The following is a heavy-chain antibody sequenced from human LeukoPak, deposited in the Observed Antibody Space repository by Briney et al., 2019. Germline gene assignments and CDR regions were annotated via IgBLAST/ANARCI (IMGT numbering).Heavy chain of an antibody. Sequence: GGSLRLSCAASGFTFSSYAMSWVRQAPGKGLEWVSAISGSGGSTYYADSVKGRFTISRDNSKNTLYLQMNSLRAEDAAVYYCVGPFDYGDYADAFDIWGQGTMVTVSS. D-gene: IGHD4-17*01. J-gene: IGHJ3*02. V-gene: IGHV3-23*01. CDR3: VGPFDYGDYADAFDI. CDR1: GFTFSSYA. CDR2: ISGSGGST.